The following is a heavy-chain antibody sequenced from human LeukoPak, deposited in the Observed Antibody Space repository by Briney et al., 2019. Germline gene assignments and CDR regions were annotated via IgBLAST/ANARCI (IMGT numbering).Heavy chain of an antibody. CDR3: ARIHSGYDPPYSYYGMDV. J-gene: IGHJ6*04. CDR2: ISYDGSKK. CDR1: GSTFSNYA. D-gene: IGHD5-12*01. Sequence: GASLRLSCAASGSTFSNYAMSWVRQAPGKGLEWVAVISYDGSKKYYGDSVKGRFTNSRDNSKNTLYLQMNSLRTEDTAVYYCARIHSGYDPPYSYYGMDVWGRGTRVTVSS. V-gene: IGHV3-30*04.